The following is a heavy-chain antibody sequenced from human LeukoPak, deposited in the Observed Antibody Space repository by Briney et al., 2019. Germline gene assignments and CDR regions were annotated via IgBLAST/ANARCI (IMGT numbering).Heavy chain of an antibody. J-gene: IGHJ4*02. Sequence: SETLSLTCTGSGGSISSYYWSWIRQPPGKGLEWIGYIYYSGSTNYNPSLKSRVTISVDTSKNQFSLKLSSVTAADTAVYYCARHIYGSGSLTFDYWGQGTLVTVSS. CDR2: IYYSGST. D-gene: IGHD3-10*01. V-gene: IGHV4-59*08. CDR3: ARHIYGSGSLTFDY. CDR1: GGSISSYY.